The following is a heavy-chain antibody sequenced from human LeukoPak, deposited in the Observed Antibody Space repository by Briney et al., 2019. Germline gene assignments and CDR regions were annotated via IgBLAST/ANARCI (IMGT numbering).Heavy chain of an antibody. Sequence: PGGSLRLSCAASGFTFSSYSMNWVRQAPGKGLEWVSSISSSSIYIYYADSVKCRFTISTDNAKNSLYLQMNSLRAEDTAVYYCARGGLTGYYFDYWGQGTLVTVSS. CDR1: GFTFSSYS. D-gene: IGHD3-9*01. J-gene: IGHJ4*02. CDR3: ARGGLTGYYFDY. CDR2: ISSSSIYI. V-gene: IGHV3-21*01.